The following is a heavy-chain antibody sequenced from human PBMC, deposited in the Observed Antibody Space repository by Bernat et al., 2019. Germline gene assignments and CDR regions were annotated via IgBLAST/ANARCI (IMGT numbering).Heavy chain of an antibody. CDR3: AKRHPTTVTTGFDY. J-gene: IGHJ4*02. Sequence: QVQLVESGGGLVKPGGSLRLSCAASGFTFSDYYMSWIRQAPGKGLEWVAVISYDGSNKYYADSVKGRFTISRDNSKNTLYLQMNSLRAEDTAVYYCAKRHPTTVTTGFDYWGQGTLVTVSS. V-gene: IGHV3-30*18. D-gene: IGHD4-17*01. CDR1: GFTFSDYY. CDR2: ISYDGSNK.